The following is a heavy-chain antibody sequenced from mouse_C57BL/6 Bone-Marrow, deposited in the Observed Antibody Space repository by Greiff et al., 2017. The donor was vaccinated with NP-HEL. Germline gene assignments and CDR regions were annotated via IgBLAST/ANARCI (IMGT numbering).Heavy chain of an antibody. J-gene: IGHJ4*01. CDR2: IYPGDGAT. V-gene: IGHV1-82*01. CDR1: GYSFSSSW. Sequence: QVQLQQSGPELVKPGASVKISCKASGYSFSSSWMNWVKQRPGKGLEWIGRIYPGDGATTYNVKFKGKATLTADKSSSTAYMQLSSLTSEDSAVYFCARLTFYYYAMDYWGQGTSVTVSS. CDR3: ARLTFYYYAMDY.